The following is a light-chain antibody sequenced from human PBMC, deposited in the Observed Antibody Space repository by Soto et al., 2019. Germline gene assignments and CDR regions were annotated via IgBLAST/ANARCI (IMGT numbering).Light chain of an antibody. CDR1: QSVSSY. CDR2: DAS. Sequence: EIVLTQSPTTLSLSPWERGTLSCRASQSVSSYLAWYQQKPGQAPRLLIYDASNRATGIPARFSGSGSGTDFTLTISSLEPEDFAVYYCQQRSYPITFGQGTRLEIK. V-gene: IGKV3-11*01. CDR3: QQRSYPIT. J-gene: IGKJ5*01.